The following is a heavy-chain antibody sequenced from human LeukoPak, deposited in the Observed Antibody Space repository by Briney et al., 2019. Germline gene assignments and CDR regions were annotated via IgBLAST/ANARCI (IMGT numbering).Heavy chain of an antibody. J-gene: IGHJ5*02. CDR3: ARLLPPYSSSVVNWFDP. CDR2: INPSGGST. V-gene: IGHV1-46*01. CDR1: GYTFTSYY. Sequence: GASVKVSCKASGYTFTSYYMHWVRQAPGQGLEWMGIINPSGGSTSYARKFQGRVTMTRDMSTSTVYMELSSLRSEDTAVYYCARLLPPYSSSVVNWFDPWGQGTLVTVSS. D-gene: IGHD6-13*01.